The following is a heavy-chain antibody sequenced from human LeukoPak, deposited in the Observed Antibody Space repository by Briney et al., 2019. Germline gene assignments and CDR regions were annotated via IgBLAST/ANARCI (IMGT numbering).Heavy chain of an antibody. Sequence: PGGSLRLSCAASGFTFSSYAMHWVRQAPGKGLEWVAVISYDGSNKYYADSVKGRFTISRDNSKNTLYLQMNSLRAEDTGVYYCARYSSSWGLFDYWGQGTLVTVSS. CDR1: GFTFSSYA. CDR3: ARYSSSWGLFDY. V-gene: IGHV3-30*04. J-gene: IGHJ4*02. D-gene: IGHD6-13*01. CDR2: ISYDGSNK.